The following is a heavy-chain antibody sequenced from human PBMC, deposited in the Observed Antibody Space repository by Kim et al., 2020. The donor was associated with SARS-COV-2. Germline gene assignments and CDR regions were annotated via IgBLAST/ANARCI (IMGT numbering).Heavy chain of an antibody. V-gene: IGHV3-9*01. CDR1: GFTFDDYA. D-gene: IGHD3-10*01. CDR2: ISWNSGSI. J-gene: IGHJ6*02. CDR3: AKDKGPYGSGEIHYYYYYGMDV. Sequence: GGSLRLSCAASGFTFDDYAMHWVRKAPGKGLAWVSGISWNSGSIGYADSVMGRFTIFRDNAKNSLYLQMQSLRAEETALYYCAKDKGPYGSGEIHYYYYYGMDVWGQGTTVTVSS.